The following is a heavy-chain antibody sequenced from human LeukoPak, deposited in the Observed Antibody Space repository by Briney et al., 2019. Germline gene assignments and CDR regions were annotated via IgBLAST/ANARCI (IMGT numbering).Heavy chain of an antibody. J-gene: IGHJ4*02. CDR3: ARGGFYCGGNCYVDY. CDR1: GGSFSPYY. D-gene: IGHD2-21*02. V-gene: IGHV4-34*01. CDR2: INHSGST. Sequence: SSETLSLTCAVYGGSFSPYYWSWIRQPPGKGLEWIGEINHSGSTNYNPSLKSRVTISVDTSKNQFSLRLSSVTAADTAVYYCARGGFYCGGNCYVDYWGQGTLVTVSS.